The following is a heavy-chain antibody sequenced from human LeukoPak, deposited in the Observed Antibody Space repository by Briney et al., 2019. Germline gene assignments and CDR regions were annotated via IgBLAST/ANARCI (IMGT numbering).Heavy chain of an antibody. D-gene: IGHD3-3*01. CDR2: IYHSGST. V-gene: IGHV4-38-2*01. CDR3: ARIDAYYDFWSGYSAEYFQH. CDR1: GYSISSGYY. J-gene: IGHJ1*01. Sequence: SETLSLTXAVSGYSISSGYYWGWIRQPPGKGLEWIGSIYHSGSTYYNPSLKSRVTISVDTSKNQFSLKLSSVTAADTAVYYCARIDAYYDFWSGYSAEYFQHWGQGTLVTVSS.